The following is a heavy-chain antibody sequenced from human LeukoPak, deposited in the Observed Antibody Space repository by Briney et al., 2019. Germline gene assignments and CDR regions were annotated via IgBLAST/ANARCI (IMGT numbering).Heavy chain of an antibody. CDR1: GFTFSSYG. D-gene: IGHD6-19*01. CDR3: AREDVAGTIDY. Sequence: PGGSLRLSCAASGFTFSSYGMHWVRQAPGKGLEWVAVISYDGSNKYYADSVKGRFTISRDNSKNTLYLQMNSLRAEDTAVYYCAREDVAGTIDYWGQGTLVTVSS. V-gene: IGHV3-30*03. CDR2: ISYDGSNK. J-gene: IGHJ4*02.